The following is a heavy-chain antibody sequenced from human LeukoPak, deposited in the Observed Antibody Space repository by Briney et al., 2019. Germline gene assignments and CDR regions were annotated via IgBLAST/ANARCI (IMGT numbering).Heavy chain of an antibody. Sequence: GESLKISCKGSGYSFTSYWIGWVRQMPGKGLEWMGIIYPGDSDTRYSPSSQGQVTISADKSISTTYLQWSSLKASDTAMYYCARRYCSSTSCYEFDYWGQGTQVTVSS. CDR3: ARRYCSSTSCYEFDY. V-gene: IGHV5-51*01. D-gene: IGHD2-2*01. CDR1: GYSFTSYW. CDR2: IYPGDSDT. J-gene: IGHJ4*02.